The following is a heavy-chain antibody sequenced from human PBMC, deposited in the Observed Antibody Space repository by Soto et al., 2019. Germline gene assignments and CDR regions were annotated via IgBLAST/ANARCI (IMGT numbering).Heavy chain of an antibody. CDR1: GFTFSHFD. D-gene: IGHD2-21*01. V-gene: IGHV3-48*03. CDR2: ITSSGGTT. Sequence: PGGSLRLSCAASGFTFSHFDMSWVRRAQGKGLEWISYITSSGGTTYYADSVKGRFTISRDNTKNSLYLQMNSLRAEDTAVYYCAKGHVFVAPQNGRSFDSWGQGSLVTVS. CDR3: AKGHVFVAPQNGRSFDS. J-gene: IGHJ4*02.